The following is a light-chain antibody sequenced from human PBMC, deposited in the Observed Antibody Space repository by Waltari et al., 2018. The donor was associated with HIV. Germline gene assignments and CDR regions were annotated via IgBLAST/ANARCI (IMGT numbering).Light chain of an antibody. V-gene: IGLV3-21*02. Sequence: SYMLTQSPSASVAPGQPAAITCVGYDVGTKRVHWYQHKSGQAPVLILYDDDDRPSGIPERFSGSNSANTATLTITRVEAGDEADYFCQVWDFRSDEVIFGGGTKMTVL. CDR2: DDD. CDR1: DVGTKR. J-gene: IGLJ2*01. CDR3: QVWDFRSDEVI.